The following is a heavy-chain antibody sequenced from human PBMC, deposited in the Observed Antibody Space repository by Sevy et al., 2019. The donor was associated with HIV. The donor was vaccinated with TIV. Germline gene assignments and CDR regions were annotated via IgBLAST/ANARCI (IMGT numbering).Heavy chain of an antibody. J-gene: IGHJ4*01. D-gene: IGHD5-18*01. CDR1: GGSISSYY. Sequence: SETLSLTCTVSGGSISSYYWSWIRQPAGKGLEWIGRIYTSGSTNYNPSLKSRVTMSVDTSKNQFSLKLSSVTAADTAVYYCARGGYSYGTSYYYSYYIDDWGQGTLVTVSS. CDR3: ARGGYSYGTSYYYSYYIDD. CDR2: IYTSGST. V-gene: IGHV4-4*07.